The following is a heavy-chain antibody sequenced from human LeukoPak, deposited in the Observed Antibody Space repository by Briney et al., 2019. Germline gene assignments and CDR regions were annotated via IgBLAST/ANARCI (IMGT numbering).Heavy chain of an antibody. CDR3: ARGGTRYYWYFDL. J-gene: IGHJ2*01. Sequence: SETLSLTCTVSGGSISSYYWSWIRQPAGKELEWIGRIYTSGSTNYNPSLNSRLTMSVDTSKNQFSLKLSSVTAADTAVYYCARGGTRYYWYFDLWGRGTLVTVSS. CDR2: IYTSGST. D-gene: IGHD2-2*01. V-gene: IGHV4-4*07. CDR1: GGSISSYY.